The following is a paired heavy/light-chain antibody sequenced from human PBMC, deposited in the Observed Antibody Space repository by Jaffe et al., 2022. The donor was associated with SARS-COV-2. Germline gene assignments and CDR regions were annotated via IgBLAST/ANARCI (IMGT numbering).Light chain of an antibody. CDR1: SSNIGAGYD. CDR3: QSYDNSLSGSGV. Sequence: QSVLTQPPSVSGAPGQRVTISCTGSSSNIGAGYDVHWYQQLPGTAPKALIYSNTNRPSGVPDRFSGSKSGTSASLAITGLQAEDEADYYCQSYDNSLSGSGVFGGGTKLTVL. V-gene: IGLV1-40*01. J-gene: IGLJ2*01. CDR2: SNT.
Heavy chain of an antibody. D-gene: IGHD1-26*01. Sequence: EVQLVESGGGVVRPGGSLRLSCAASGFTFADYGMTWVRQAPGKGLEWLCAIKWNGDTTGYADSVRGRFTISRDNAKNSLYLQMNSLRAEDTAFYYCARDGISTQYGNWFDPWGRGTLVIVSS. CDR1: GFTFADYG. J-gene: IGHJ5*02. CDR2: IKWNGDTT. V-gene: IGHV3-20*04. CDR3: ARDGISTQYGNWFDP.